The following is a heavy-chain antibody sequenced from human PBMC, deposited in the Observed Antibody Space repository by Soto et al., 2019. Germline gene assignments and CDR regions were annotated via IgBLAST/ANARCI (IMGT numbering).Heavy chain of an antibody. CDR1: GFTFSRYG. Sequence: QVQLVESGGGVVQPGRSLRLSCAASGFTFSRYGMHWVRQAPGKGLEWVAVIWYDGSNKYYADSVKGRFTISRDNSKNTLYLQMNSLRAEDTAVYYCARGSDGYSYGPPGYWGQGTLVTVSS. CDR2: IWYDGSNK. J-gene: IGHJ4*02. D-gene: IGHD5-18*01. CDR3: ARGSDGYSYGPPGY. V-gene: IGHV3-33*01.